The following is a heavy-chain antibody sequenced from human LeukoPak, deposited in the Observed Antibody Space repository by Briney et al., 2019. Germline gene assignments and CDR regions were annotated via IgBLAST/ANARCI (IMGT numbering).Heavy chain of an antibody. Sequence: GGSLRFSCAASGFTFSSYAMSWVRQAPGKGLEWVSAISGSGGSTYYADSVKGRFTISRDNSKNTLYLQMNSLRAEDTAVYYCASRMVRGVMGFDPWGQGTLVTVSS. CDR2: ISGSGGST. CDR3: ASRMVRGVMGFDP. D-gene: IGHD3-10*01. CDR1: GFTFSSYA. J-gene: IGHJ5*02. V-gene: IGHV3-23*01.